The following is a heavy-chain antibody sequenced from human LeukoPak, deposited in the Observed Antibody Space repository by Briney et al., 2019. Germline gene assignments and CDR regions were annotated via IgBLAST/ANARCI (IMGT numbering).Heavy chain of an antibody. Sequence: ASVKVSCTASGYTFTGYYMHWVRQAPGQGLEWMGWINPNSGGTNYAQKFQGRVTMTRDTSISTAYMELRRLRSEDSAVYYCARLVVTAIPVLDSWGLGTLVTVPS. J-gene: IGHJ4*02. D-gene: IGHD2-21*02. CDR1: GYTFTGYY. V-gene: IGHV1-2*02. CDR3: ARLVVTAIPVLDS. CDR2: INPNSGGT.